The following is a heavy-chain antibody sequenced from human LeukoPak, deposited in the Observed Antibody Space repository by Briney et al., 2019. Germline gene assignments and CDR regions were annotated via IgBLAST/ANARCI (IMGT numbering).Heavy chain of an antibody. CDR1: GGTFSSYA. J-gene: IGHJ4*02. Sequence: SVKVSCKASGGTFSSYAISWVRQAPGQGLEWMGGIIPIFGTANYAQKFQGRVTITADESTSTAYMGLSSLRSEDTAVYYCARGTGSGSYSVYWGQGTLVTVSS. D-gene: IGHD3-10*01. V-gene: IGHV1-69*01. CDR2: IIPIFGTA. CDR3: ARGTGSGSYSVY.